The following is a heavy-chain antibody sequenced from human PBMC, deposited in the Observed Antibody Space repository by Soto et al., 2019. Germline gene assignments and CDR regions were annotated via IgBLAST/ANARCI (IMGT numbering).Heavy chain of an antibody. V-gene: IGHV3-23*01. CDR2: ISGSGGST. CDR3: AKNNDFWTRAYFDY. J-gene: IGHJ4*02. CDR1: GFTFSSYA. D-gene: IGHD3-3*01. Sequence: PGGSLRLSCAASGFTFSSYAMSWVRQAPGKGLEWVSAISGSGGSTYYADYVKGRFTISRDNYKNTLYLQMNSLRAEDTAVYYCAKNNDFWTRAYFDYWGQGTLVTVSS.